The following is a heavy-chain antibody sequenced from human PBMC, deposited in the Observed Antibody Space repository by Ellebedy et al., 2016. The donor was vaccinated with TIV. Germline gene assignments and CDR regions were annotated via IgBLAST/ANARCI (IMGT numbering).Heavy chain of an antibody. D-gene: IGHD1-14*01. CDR2: INSDGSST. Sequence: GESLKISCAASGFTFSSHWMHWVRQAPGKGLVWVSRINSDGSSTSYADSVKGRFTISRDNAKNTVYLQMNNLKTEDTGVYYCTTNGGITWHPRWGQGTLVTVSS. V-gene: IGHV3-74*01. CDR1: GFTFSSHW. J-gene: IGHJ4*02. CDR3: TTNGGITWHPR.